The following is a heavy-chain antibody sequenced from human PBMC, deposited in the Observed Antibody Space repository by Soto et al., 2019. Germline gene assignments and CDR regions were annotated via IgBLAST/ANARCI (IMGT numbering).Heavy chain of an antibody. CDR2: IGTGGDT. D-gene: IGHD3-10*01. Sequence: EVQLVESGGGLVQPGGSLRLSCAASGFTFSSYDMHWVRQATGKGLEWVSAIGTGGDTYYPGSVKGRFTISRENAKNSLYLQMNSLRVGDTAVYYCARSYYGSGIYYNERHFDYWGQGTLVTVSS. V-gene: IGHV3-13*01. CDR3: ARSYYGSGIYYNERHFDY. CDR1: GFTFSSYD. J-gene: IGHJ4*02.